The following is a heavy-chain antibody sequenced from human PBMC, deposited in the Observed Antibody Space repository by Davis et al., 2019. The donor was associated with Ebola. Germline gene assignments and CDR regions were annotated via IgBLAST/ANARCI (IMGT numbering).Heavy chain of an antibody. CDR1: GGSFSGYY. CDR2: INHHGST. Sequence: MPSETLSLTCAVYGGSFSGYYWTWIRQPPGKGLEWIGEINHHGSTNYNPSLKSRVTMSKDTSKNQFSLKLNSVTAADTAVYYCAGSPYYDFWSGYLPWGQGTLVTVSS. J-gene: IGHJ4*02. V-gene: IGHV4-34*01. CDR3: AGSPYYDFWSGYLP. D-gene: IGHD3-3*01.